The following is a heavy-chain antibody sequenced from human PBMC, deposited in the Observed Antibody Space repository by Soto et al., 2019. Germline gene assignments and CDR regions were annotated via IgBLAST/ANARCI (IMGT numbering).Heavy chain of an antibody. CDR2: IYYSGST. CDR3: ARDRGGYSGYDWYYYGMDV. Sequence: LSLTCTVSGGSLSSYYWSWIRQPPGKGLEWIGYIYYSGSTSYNPSLKSRVTISVDTSKNQFSLKLSSVTAADTAVYYCARDRGGYSGYDWYYYGMDVWGQGTTVTVSS. CDR1: GGSLSSYY. D-gene: IGHD5-12*01. J-gene: IGHJ6*02. V-gene: IGHV4-59*01.